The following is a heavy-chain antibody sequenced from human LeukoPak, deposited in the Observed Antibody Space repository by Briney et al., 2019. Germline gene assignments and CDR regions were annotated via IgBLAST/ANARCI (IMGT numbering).Heavy chain of an antibody. Sequence: SETLSLTCTVSGGSISSSSYYWGWTRQPPGKGLEWIGSIYYSGSTYYHPSLKSRVTISVDTSKNQFSLKLSSVTAADTAVYYCARECSSTSCHYSFDYWGQGTLVTVSS. CDR3: ARECSSTSCHYSFDY. CDR1: GGSISSSSYY. V-gene: IGHV4-39*07. CDR2: IYYSGST. D-gene: IGHD2-2*01. J-gene: IGHJ4*02.